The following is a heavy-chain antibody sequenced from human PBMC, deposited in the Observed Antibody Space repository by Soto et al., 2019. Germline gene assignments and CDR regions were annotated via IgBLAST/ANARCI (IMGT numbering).Heavy chain of an antibody. CDR3: ARGIAAAPTDY. CDR2: INHSGST. Sequence: QVQLQQWGAGLLKPSETLSLTCAVYGGSFSGYSWSWIRQPPGKGLEWIGEINHSGSTNYNPSLKSRVTISVDTSKNQFSLKLSSVTAADTAVYYCARGIAAAPTDYWGQGTLVTVSS. CDR1: GGSFSGYS. J-gene: IGHJ4*02. V-gene: IGHV4-34*01. D-gene: IGHD6-13*01.